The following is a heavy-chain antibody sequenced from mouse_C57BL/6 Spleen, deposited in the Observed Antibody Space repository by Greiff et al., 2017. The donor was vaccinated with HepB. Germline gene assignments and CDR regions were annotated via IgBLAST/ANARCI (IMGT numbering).Heavy chain of an antibody. D-gene: IGHD2-4*01. Sequence: VQLQHPGTELVKPGASVKLSCKASGYTFTSYWMHWVKQRPGQGLEWIGNINPSNGGTNYNEKFKSKATLTVDKSSSTAYMQLSSLTSEDSAVYYCARFDYDEGWYFDVWGTGTTVTVSS. V-gene: IGHV1-53*01. J-gene: IGHJ1*03. CDR3: ARFDYDEGWYFDV. CDR1: GYTFTSYW. CDR2: INPSNGGT.